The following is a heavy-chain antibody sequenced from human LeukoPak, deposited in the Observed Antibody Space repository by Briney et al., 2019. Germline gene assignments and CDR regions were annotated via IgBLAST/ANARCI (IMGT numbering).Heavy chain of an antibody. Sequence: GRSLRLSCAASGFTFSSYAMSWVRQAPGKGLEWVSAISGSVDSTYYADSVKGRFTISRDNSKNTVYLQMNSLRAEDTAVYYCANGIDSTGYYPFDYWGQGTLVTVSS. J-gene: IGHJ4*02. V-gene: IGHV3-23*01. CDR1: GFTFSSYA. CDR2: ISGSVDST. CDR3: ANGIDSTGYYPFDY. D-gene: IGHD3-22*01.